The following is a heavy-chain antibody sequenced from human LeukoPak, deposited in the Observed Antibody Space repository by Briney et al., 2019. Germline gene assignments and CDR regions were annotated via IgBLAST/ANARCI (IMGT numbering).Heavy chain of an antibody. D-gene: IGHD6-6*01. J-gene: IGHJ3*01. CDR3: VKAYSSSTDAFDV. V-gene: IGHV3-23*01. Sequence: GGSLRLSCAASGFTVGHHPMSFVRQAPGKGLEWVSGISSSGGSTYYADSVKGRFTISRDNSKNTLYLQMNSLRAEDTAVYYCVKAYSSSTDAFDVWGQGTMVTVSS. CDR2: ISSSGGST. CDR1: GFTVGHHP.